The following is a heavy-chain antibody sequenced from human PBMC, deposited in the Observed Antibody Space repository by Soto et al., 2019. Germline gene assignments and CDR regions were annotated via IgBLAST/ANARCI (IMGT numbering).Heavy chain of an antibody. CDR3: ARGPIGDAAMVTNYFDY. CDR2: LSFDGNNI. V-gene: IGHV3-30-3*01. CDR1: GFTFSNYA. D-gene: IGHD5-18*01. J-gene: IGHJ4*02. Sequence: QVQLVESGGGVVQPGRSLRLSCAASGFTFSNYAIHWVRQAPGKELEWVAVLSFDGNNIHYADSVKGRFTVSRDNSKNTLFLQMNSLRPEDTALYYCARGPIGDAAMVTNYFDYWGQGTRVTVSS.